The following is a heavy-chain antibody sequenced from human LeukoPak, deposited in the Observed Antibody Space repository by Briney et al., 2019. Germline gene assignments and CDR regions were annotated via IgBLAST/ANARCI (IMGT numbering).Heavy chain of an antibody. CDR2: ISYDGSNK. J-gene: IGHJ4*02. CDR1: GFTFSSYA. Sequence: GGSLRLSCAASGFTFSSYAMHWVRQAPGKGLEWVAVISYDGSNKYYADSVKGRFTISRDNSKNTLYLQMNSLRAEDTAVYYCARDKLESVVGATIGYWGQGTLVTVSS. CDR3: ARDKLESVVGATIGY. D-gene: IGHD1-26*01. V-gene: IGHV3-30-3*01.